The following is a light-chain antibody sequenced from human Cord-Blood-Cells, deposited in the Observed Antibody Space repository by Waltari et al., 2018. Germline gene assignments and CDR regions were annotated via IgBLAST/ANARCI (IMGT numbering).Light chain of an antibody. J-gene: IGKJ5*01. CDR2: LGS. CDR1: QSHLHSNGYNY. V-gene: IGKV2-28*01. CDR3: MQALQTRIT. Sequence: IVMTPSPLSLPVTPGEPASISCRSSQSHLHSNGYNYLDWYLQKPGQSPQLLIYLGSNRASGVPDRFSGSGSGTDFTLKISRVEAEDVGVYYCMQALQTRITFGQGTRLEIK.